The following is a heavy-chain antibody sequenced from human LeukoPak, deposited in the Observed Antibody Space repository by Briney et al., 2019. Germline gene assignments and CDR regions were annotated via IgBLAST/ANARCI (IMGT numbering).Heavy chain of an antibody. CDR3: AKDLSITIFGVVGYYYYGMDV. V-gene: IGHV3-30-3*01. Sequence: GGSLRLSCAASGFTFSSYAMHWVRQAPGKGLEWVAVISYEGSNKYYADSVKGRFTISRDNSKNTLYLQMNSLRAEDTAVYYCAKDLSITIFGVVGYYYYGMDVWGQGTTVTVSS. D-gene: IGHD3-3*01. J-gene: IGHJ6*02. CDR1: GFTFSSYA. CDR2: ISYEGSNK.